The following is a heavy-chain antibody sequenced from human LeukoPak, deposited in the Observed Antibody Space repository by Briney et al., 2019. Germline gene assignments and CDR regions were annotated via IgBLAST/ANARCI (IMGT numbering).Heavy chain of an antibody. V-gene: IGHV3-64*02. CDR3: AKPLTSYSSGFSDAFDV. CDR2: ITTNGGNA. D-gene: IGHD5-18*01. CDR1: GFTFSIYA. Sequence: HAGGSLRLYCAASGFTFSIYAMHWVRQAPGKGLEHVSTITTNGGNAYYADSVKGRFTISRDNSKDTLFLQLGRLRAEDIGVYHCAKPLTSYSSGFSDAFDVWGHGTMVTVSS. J-gene: IGHJ3*01.